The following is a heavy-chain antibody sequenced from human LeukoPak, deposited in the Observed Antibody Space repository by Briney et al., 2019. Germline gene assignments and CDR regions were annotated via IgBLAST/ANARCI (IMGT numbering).Heavy chain of an antibody. J-gene: IGHJ4*02. CDR2: INHSGST. V-gene: IGHV4-34*01. Sequence: PSETLSLTCAVYGGSFSGYYWSWIRQPPGKGLEWIGEINHSGSTNYNPSLKSRVTLSVDTSKNQFSLKLSSLTAADTAVYYCGIMYGYGRWLRPGAVGYWGQGTLVTVSS. CDR1: GGSFSGYY. CDR3: GIMYGYGRWLRPGAVGY. D-gene: IGHD5-12*01.